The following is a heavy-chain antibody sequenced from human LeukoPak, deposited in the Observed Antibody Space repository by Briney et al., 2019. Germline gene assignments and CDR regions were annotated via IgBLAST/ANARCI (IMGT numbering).Heavy chain of an antibody. J-gene: IGHJ4*02. Sequence: SETLSLTCTVSGDSISSADYFWAWIRQPPGKGLEWIGTIYYTGSTYYSPSLESRLTMSVATSKNQFSLKLTSVTAADTAVYYCAGHALYSSSWYFFDHWGQGTLVTVSS. D-gene: IGHD6-13*01. CDR3: AGHALYSSSWYFFDH. CDR1: GDSISSADYF. CDR2: IYYTGST. V-gene: IGHV4-39*01.